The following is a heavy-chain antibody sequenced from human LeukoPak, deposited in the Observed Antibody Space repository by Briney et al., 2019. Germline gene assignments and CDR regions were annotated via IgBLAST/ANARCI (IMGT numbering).Heavy chain of an antibody. CDR3: ATTLPRASTYMDV. J-gene: IGHJ6*03. CDR1: GFTFSSYS. D-gene: IGHD1-1*01. CDR2: ISGSGGST. Sequence: TGESLRLSCAASGFTFSSYSMSWVRQAPGKGLEWVSGISGSGGSTYYADSVKGRFTISRDNSKNTLYLQMNSLRAEDTAIYYCATTLPRASTYMDVWGKGTTVTVSS. V-gene: IGHV3-23*01.